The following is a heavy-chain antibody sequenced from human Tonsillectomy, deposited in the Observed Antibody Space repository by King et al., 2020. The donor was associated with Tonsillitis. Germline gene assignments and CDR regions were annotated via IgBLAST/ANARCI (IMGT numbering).Heavy chain of an antibody. V-gene: IGHV1-69*09. CDR2: IVPILGLA. CDR3: ARDRHDYRSGDSYFDY. D-gene: IGHD3-10*01. J-gene: IGHJ4*02. Sequence: QLVQSGTEVRKPGSSVKVSCKASGDTFSNYAVSWVRQAPGQGLEWMGRIVPILGLANYAQKFQGRVTITADKSTSTAYMELSSLRCEDTAVYYCARDRHDYRSGDSYFDYWGQGTLVTVSS. CDR1: GDTFSNYA.